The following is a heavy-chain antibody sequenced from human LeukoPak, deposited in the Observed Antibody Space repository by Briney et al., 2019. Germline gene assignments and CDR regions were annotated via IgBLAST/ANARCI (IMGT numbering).Heavy chain of an antibody. J-gene: IGHJ4*02. Sequence: PSETLSLTCTVSGGSISSSSYYWGWIRQPPGKGLEWIGSIYYSGSTYYNPSLKSRVTISVDTSKNQFSLKLSSVTAADTAVYYCARHLSGSYDYWGQGTLVTVSS. V-gene: IGHV4-39*01. CDR1: GGSISSSSYY. D-gene: IGHD1-26*01. CDR2: IYYSGST. CDR3: ARHLSGSYDY.